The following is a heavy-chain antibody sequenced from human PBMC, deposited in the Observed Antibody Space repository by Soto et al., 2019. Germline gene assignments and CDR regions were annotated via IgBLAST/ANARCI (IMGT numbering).Heavy chain of an antibody. V-gene: IGHV4-34*01. CDR2: INHSGST. CDR1: GGSFSGYY. CDR3: ARLGYCTNGVCPYYYYGMDV. J-gene: IGHJ6*02. D-gene: IGHD2-8*01. Sequence: KSSETLSLTCAVYGGSFSGYYWSWIRQPPGKGLEWIGEINHSGSTNYNPSLKSRVTISVDTSKNQFSLKLSSVTAADTAVYYCARLGYCTNGVCPYYYYGMDVWGQGTTVTVSS.